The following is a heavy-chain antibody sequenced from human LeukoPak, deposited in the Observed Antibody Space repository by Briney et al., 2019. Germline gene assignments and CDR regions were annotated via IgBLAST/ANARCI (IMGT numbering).Heavy chain of an antibody. Sequence: SQTLSLTCTVSGDSISSGSYYWSWIRQPPGKGLEWIGYIYYSGSTNYNPSLKSRVTISVDTSKNQFSLKLSSVTAADTAVYYCARTRSWDEGGYSYASDCFDYWGQGTLVTVSS. J-gene: IGHJ4*02. CDR2: IYYSGST. CDR1: GDSISSGSYY. D-gene: IGHD5-18*01. V-gene: IGHV4-61*01. CDR3: ARTRSWDEGGYSYASDCFDY.